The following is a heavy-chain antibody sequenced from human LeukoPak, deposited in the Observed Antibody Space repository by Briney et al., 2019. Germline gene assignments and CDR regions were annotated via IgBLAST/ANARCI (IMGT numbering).Heavy chain of an antibody. CDR2: IYSGGST. D-gene: IGHD6-13*01. V-gene: IGHV3-53*05. CDR3: ARVKKEYSSSWRHFDY. Sequence: GGSLRLSCAASGFTVSSNYMSWVRQAPGKGLEWVSVIYSGGSTYYADSVKGRFTISRDNSKNTLYLQMNSLRAEDMVVYYCARVKKEYSSSWRHFDYWGQGTLVTVSS. CDR1: GFTVSSNY. J-gene: IGHJ4*02.